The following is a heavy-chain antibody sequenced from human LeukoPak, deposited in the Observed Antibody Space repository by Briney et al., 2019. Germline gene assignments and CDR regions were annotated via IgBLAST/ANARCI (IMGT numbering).Heavy chain of an antibody. D-gene: IGHD4/OR15-4a*01. J-gene: IGHJ3*02. CDR1: GYTFTDYF. CDR2: INPDSGGT. V-gene: IGHV1-2*02. CDR3: ARDPDYLDAFDI. Sequence: ASVKVSCKTSGYTFTDYFIHWVRQAPGQGLEWMGWINPDSGGTNYAQVFQGRVTMTRDTFISTAYVELSRLRSDDTAVYYCARDPDYLDAFDIWGQGTMVTVSS.